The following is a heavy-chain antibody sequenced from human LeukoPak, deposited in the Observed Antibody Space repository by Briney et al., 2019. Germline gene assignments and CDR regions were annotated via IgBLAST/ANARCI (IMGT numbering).Heavy chain of an antibody. Sequence: GGSLRLSCAASGFTFSSYAMSWVRQAPGKELEGVSAISGSGGSTYYADSVNGRFTISRDSSKNTLYLQMNSLRAEDTAVYYCAKDGSSSWYDYWGQGTLVTVSS. CDR3: AKDGSSSWYDY. CDR1: GFTFSSYA. V-gene: IGHV3-23*01. J-gene: IGHJ4*02. CDR2: ISGSGGST. D-gene: IGHD6-13*01.